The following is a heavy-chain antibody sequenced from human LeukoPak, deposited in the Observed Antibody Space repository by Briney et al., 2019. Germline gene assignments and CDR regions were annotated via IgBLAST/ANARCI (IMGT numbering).Heavy chain of an antibody. CDR1: GYTFSNYW. D-gene: IGHD5-24*01. Sequence: GESLKISCKASGYTFSNYWIGWVRQMPGRGLEWMGIMYPGDSDTRYSPSSQGQVTMSADKSISTAYLHWSSLKASDTAMYYCARQLDDRRDGDNSFDYWGQGTLVTVSS. J-gene: IGHJ4*02. V-gene: IGHV5-51*01. CDR2: MYPGDSDT. CDR3: ARQLDDRRDGDNSFDY.